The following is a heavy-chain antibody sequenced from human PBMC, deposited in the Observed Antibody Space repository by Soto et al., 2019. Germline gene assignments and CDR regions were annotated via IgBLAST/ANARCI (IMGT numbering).Heavy chain of an antibody. J-gene: IGHJ4*02. D-gene: IGHD6-19*01. CDR2: IYHSGST. Sequence: PSETLSLTCAVSGGSISSSNWWSWVRQPPGKGLEWIGEIYHSGSTNYNPSLKSRVTISVDKSKNQFSLKLSSVTAADTAVYYCARALVGAGKRPEKCFDYLGQGTLVNVSS. V-gene: IGHV4-4*02. CDR3: ARALVGAGKRPEKCFDY. CDR1: GGSISSSNW.